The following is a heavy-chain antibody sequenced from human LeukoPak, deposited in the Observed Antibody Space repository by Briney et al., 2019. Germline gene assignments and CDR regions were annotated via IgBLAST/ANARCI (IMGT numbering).Heavy chain of an antibody. CDR3: AKSAMITFGGVIGAFDI. CDR2: ISGSGGST. Sequence: GGSLRLSCAASGFTLSSYAMSWVRQAPGKGLEWVSAISGSGGSTYYADSVKGRFTISRDNSKNTLYLQMNSLRAEDTAVYYCAKSAMITFGGVIGAFDIWGQGTMVTVSS. V-gene: IGHV3-23*01. CDR1: GFTLSSYA. J-gene: IGHJ3*02. D-gene: IGHD3-16*02.